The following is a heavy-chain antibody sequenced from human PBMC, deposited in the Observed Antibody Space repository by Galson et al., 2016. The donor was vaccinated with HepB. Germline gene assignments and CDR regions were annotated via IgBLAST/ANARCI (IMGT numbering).Heavy chain of an antibody. D-gene: IGHD6-13*01. CDR1: GFTFTGYY. CDR3: ARGSFRPRLAAAVTSYHFYGMDV. CDR2: INPNSGDT. V-gene: IGHV1-2*06. Sequence: SVKVSCKASGFTFTGYYMHCVRQAPGQGLEWMGRINPNSGDTNYAQKFQGRVTMTRDTSISTAYMQLSRLRSDDTAVYYCARGSFRPRLAAAVTSYHFYGMDVWGQGTTVTVSS. J-gene: IGHJ6*02.